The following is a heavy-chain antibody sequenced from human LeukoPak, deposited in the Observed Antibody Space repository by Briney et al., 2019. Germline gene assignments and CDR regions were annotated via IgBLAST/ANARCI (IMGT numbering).Heavy chain of an antibody. CDR2: INPKNGGS. CDR1: GYTFTGYY. CDR3: AKRRGLELLYYYYMDV. D-gene: IGHD1-7*01. Sequence: ASVKVSCKASGYTFTGYYMHWVRQAPGQGLEWVGWINPKNGGSNYAQKLQGRVTMTRDRSISTAYMELSRLTSDDTAVYYCAKRRGLELLYYYYMDVWGKGTTVTVSS. J-gene: IGHJ6*03. V-gene: IGHV1-2*02.